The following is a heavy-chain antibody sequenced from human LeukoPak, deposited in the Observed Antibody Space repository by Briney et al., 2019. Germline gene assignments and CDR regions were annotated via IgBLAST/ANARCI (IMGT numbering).Heavy chain of an antibody. CDR1: GFTVSSNY. D-gene: IGHD6-19*01. CDR2: IYSAGNT. Sequence: GGSLRLSCVASGFTVSSNYVSWVRQAPGKGLEWVSVIYSAGNTYYADSVKGRFTISRHNSENTLYLHMNSLRVEDTAVYFCARGGTPGYSSGRIDYWGQGTLGTVSS. V-gene: IGHV3-53*04. CDR3: ARGGTPGYSSGRIDY. J-gene: IGHJ4*02.